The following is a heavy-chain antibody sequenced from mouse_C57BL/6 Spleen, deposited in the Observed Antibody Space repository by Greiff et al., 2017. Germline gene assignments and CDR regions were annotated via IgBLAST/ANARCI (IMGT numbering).Heavy chain of an antibody. Sequence: EVQLQPSGPELVKPGASVKIPCKASGYTFTDYNMDWVKQSHGKSLEWIGDINPNNGCTIYNQKFKGKATLTVDKSSSTAYMELRSLTSEDTAVYYCARRGPFYFDYWGQGTTLTVSS. V-gene: IGHV1-18*01. J-gene: IGHJ2*01. CDR3: ARRGPFYFDY. CDR1: GYTFTDYN. CDR2: INPNNGCT.